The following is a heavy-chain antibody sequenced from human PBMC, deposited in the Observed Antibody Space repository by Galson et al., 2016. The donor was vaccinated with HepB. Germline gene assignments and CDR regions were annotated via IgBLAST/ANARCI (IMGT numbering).Heavy chain of an antibody. CDR3: ARHSRAESGWYLGFDY. D-gene: IGHD6-19*01. CDR2: IAPSDSYT. Sequence: KGLEWMGRIAPSDSYTNYSPSFRGHVTISADKSISTAFLQWSSLKASDTAMYYCARHSRAESGWYLGFDYWGQGTLVTVSS. J-gene: IGHJ4*02. V-gene: IGHV5-10-1*01.